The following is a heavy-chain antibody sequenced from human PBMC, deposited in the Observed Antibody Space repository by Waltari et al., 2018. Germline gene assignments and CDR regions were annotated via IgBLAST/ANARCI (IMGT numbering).Heavy chain of an antibody. D-gene: IGHD2-2*01. V-gene: IGHV3-23*03. CDR3: AKDLSSRISCFDY. Sequence: EVQLLESGGGLVQPGGSLRLSCAASGFTFSSYAMSWVRQAPGKGLEWVSVIYSGGSTYYADSVEGRFTISRDNSKNTLYLQMNSLRAEDTAVYYCAKDLSSRISCFDYWGQGTLVTVSS. J-gene: IGHJ4*02. CDR2: IYSGGST. CDR1: GFTFSSYA.